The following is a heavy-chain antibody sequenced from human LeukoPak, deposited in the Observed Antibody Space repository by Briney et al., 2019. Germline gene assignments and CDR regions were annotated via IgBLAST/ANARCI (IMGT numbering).Heavy chain of an antibody. J-gene: IGHJ3*02. D-gene: IGHD6-19*01. Sequence: GESLRLFCAASEFTFSTYWVSWVRQAPGKGLEWVANIKEDGREKRYVGSVKGRFTISRDNAKNSLYMQMNSLRADDTDVYYCAREFNIAVAGIYTGFDIWGQGTMVTVSS. CDR2: IKEDGREK. CDR1: EFTFSTYW. CDR3: AREFNIAVAGIYTGFDI. V-gene: IGHV3-7*03.